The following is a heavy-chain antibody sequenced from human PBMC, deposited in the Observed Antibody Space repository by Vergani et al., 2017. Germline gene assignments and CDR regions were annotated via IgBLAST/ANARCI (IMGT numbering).Heavy chain of an antibody. D-gene: IGHD3-22*01. CDR1: GGSFSGYY. Sequence: QVQLQQWGAGLLKPSETLSLTCAVYGGSFSGYYWSWIRQPPGKGLEWIGEINHSGSTNYNPSLKSRVTISVDTSKNQFSLKLSSVTAADTAVYYCARGRRGGRYYDSSGYYYSGHYYGMDVWGQGTTVTVSS. V-gene: IGHV4-34*01. CDR3: ARGRRGGRYYDSSGYYYSGHYYGMDV. J-gene: IGHJ6*02. CDR2: INHSGST.